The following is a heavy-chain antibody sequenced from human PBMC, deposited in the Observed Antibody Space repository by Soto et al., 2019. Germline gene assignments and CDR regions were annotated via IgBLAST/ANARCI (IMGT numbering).Heavy chain of an antibody. J-gene: IGHJ5*02. V-gene: IGHV3-21*06. CDR3: AREVVGTTTNWLDP. CDR1: GFMFGSHT. CDR2: ISSVSSYI. D-gene: IGHD1-26*01. Sequence: EVQLVESGGGLVKPGGSLRLSCAASGFMFGSHTMTWVRQAPGKGLEWVASISSVSSYIYYADSVKGRFTISRDNAKDSLNLQMATLRAEDTAVYFCAREVVGTTTNWLDPWGQGTLVTVSS.